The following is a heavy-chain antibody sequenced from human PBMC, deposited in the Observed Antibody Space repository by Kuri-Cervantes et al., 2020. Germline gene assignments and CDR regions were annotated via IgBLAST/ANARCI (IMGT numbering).Heavy chain of an antibody. Sequence: SETLSLTCTVSGGSISSGSYYWSWIRQPAGKELEWIGRIYTSGSTNYNPSLKSRVTISVDTSKNQFSLKLSSVTAADTAVYSCARAYYYYGMDVWGQETTVTVSS. V-gene: IGHV4-61*02. J-gene: IGHJ6*02. CDR2: IYTSGST. CDR3: ARAYYYYGMDV. CDR1: GGSISSGSYY.